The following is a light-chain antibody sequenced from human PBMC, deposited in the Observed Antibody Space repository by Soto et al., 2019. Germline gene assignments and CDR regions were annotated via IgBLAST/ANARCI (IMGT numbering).Light chain of an antibody. CDR3: QQCGSSPWT. CDR2: AAS. Sequence: EIVLTQSPGTLSLSPGERATLSCRASQSVSSYYLAWYQQKPGQAPRLLIYAASSRASGIPDRFSGGGSGTDFTRTISRLEPEDFAVDYCQQCGSSPWTFGQGTKVEIK. V-gene: IGKV3-20*01. J-gene: IGKJ1*01. CDR1: QSVSSYY.